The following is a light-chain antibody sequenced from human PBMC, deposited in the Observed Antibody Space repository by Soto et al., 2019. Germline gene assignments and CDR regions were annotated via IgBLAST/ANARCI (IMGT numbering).Light chain of an antibody. V-gene: IGLV2-14*03. CDR1: SSDVGGFDY. J-gene: IGLJ1*01. CDR3: SSYTSSNTYV. Sequence: QSVLTQPASVSGSLGQSITISCTGTSSDVGGFDYVSWYQHQPGKAPKLIIYDVTSRPSGVSSHFSGSKSGNTASLTISGLLAEDEADYHCSSYTSSNTYVFGTGTKVTVL. CDR2: DVT.